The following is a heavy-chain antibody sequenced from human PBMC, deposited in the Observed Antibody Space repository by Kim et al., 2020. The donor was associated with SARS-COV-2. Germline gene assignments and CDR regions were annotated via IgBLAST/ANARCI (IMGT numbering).Heavy chain of an antibody. CDR2: IFPSDEDI. V-gene: IGHV5-51*01. D-gene: IGHD4-4*01. Sequence: GESLKISCKGSGYNFNNYWIAWVRQMSGKGLEWMGMIFPSDEDIRYSPSFEGQITISVDKSTTTAHLQWPSLKASDTAVYFCARGYSAGALDNWGQGTLVAVSS. CDR3: ARGYSAGALDN. CDR1: GYNFNNYW. J-gene: IGHJ4*02.